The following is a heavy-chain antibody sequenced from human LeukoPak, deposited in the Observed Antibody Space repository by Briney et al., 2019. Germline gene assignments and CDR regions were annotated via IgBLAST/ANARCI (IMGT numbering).Heavy chain of an antibody. CDR2: MNPNSGNT. D-gene: IGHD5-18*01. CDR3: ARSGYSYGLRYYYYYMDV. CDR1: GYTFTSYD. V-gene: IGHV1-8*01. J-gene: IGHJ6*03. Sequence: ASVKVSCKASGYTFTSYDINWVRQATGQGLERMGWMNPNSGNTGYAQKFQGRVTMTRNTSISTAYMELSSLRSEDTAVYYCARSGYSYGLRYYYYYMDVWGKGTTVTVSS.